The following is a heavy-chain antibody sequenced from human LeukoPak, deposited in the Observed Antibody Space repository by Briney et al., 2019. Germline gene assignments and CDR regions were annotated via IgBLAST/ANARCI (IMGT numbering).Heavy chain of an antibody. J-gene: IGHJ4*02. CDR1: GGSFSGYY. V-gene: IGHV4-34*01. CDR3: ARMITFGGVIAHGDY. Sequence: SETLSLTCAVYGGSFSGYYWSWIRQPPGKGLEWIGEINHSGRTNYNPSLKSRVTISVDTSKNQFSLKLSSVTAADTAVYYCARMITFGGVIAHGDYWGQGTLVTVSS. CDR2: INHSGRT. D-gene: IGHD3-16*02.